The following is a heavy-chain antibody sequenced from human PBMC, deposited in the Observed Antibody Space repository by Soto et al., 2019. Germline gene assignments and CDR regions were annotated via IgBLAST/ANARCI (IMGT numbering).Heavy chain of an antibody. CDR1: GFNLSSYA. J-gene: IGHJ4*02. CDR2: IGGIGGST. V-gene: IGHV3-23*01. Sequence: VGSLRLSCAPSGFNLSSYAMSWVRQAPGKALEWVSTIGGIGGSTYYVDSVKGRFTISRDNSKNTLYLQVNSLRAEDTAVYYCAKAAADIAAAGPVDFWGQGTLVTVS. CDR3: AKAAADIAAAGPVDF. D-gene: IGHD6-13*01.